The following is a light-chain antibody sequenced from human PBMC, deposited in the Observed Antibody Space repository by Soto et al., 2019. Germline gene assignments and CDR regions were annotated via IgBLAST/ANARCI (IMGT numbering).Light chain of an antibody. V-gene: IGLV1-47*01. J-gene: IGLJ2*01. CDR1: SSNIGSNF. Sequence: QSVLTQPPSASGTPGQRVTMYCSGSSSNIGSNFVYWYQHLPGTAPKLLMYRNDQRPSGVPDRFSGSKSGTSASLAISGLRSEDEADYYCAAWDDSLNVVFGGGTKLTVL. CDR3: AAWDDSLNVV. CDR2: RND.